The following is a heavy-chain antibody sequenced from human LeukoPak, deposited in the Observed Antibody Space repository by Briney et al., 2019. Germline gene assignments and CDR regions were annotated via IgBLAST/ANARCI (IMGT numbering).Heavy chain of an antibody. CDR3: VRSFNSYGYPTGY. J-gene: IGHJ4*02. Sequence: GGSLRLSCAASGFTFGDYGMSWARQTPGKGLEWVAGINWNGGSTGYAVSVRGRFIISRDDAKNALHLQMYSLRAEDTAFYYCVRSFNSYGYPTGYWGQGTLVTVSS. CDR1: GFTFGDYG. CDR2: INWNGGST. V-gene: IGHV3-20*04. D-gene: IGHD3-16*01.